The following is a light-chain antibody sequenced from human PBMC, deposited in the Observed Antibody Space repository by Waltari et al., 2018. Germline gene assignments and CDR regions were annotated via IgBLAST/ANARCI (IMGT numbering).Light chain of an antibody. J-gene: IGLJ2*01. Sequence: QSVLTQPPSVSAAPGQKVTISCSGSSSNIGNYYVSWYYQLPGAAPKLLIYDNNARPSGIPDRFSASKSGTSATLGITGLTIGDEADYYCATWDNNLKDVVFGGGTKLTVL. CDR2: DNN. CDR3: ATWDNNLKDVV. CDR1: SSNIGNYY. V-gene: IGLV1-51*01.